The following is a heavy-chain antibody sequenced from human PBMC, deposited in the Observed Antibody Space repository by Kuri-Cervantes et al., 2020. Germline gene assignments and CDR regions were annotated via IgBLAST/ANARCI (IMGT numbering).Heavy chain of an antibody. V-gene: IGHV4-61*01. CDR1: GGSVSSGSYY. Sequence: SETLSLTCTVSGGSVSSGSYYWSWIRQPPGKGLEWIGYIYYSGSTNYNPSLKSRVTISVDTSKNQFSLKLSSVTAADTAVYYCARYLWFGETYYFDYWGQGTLVTVSS. D-gene: IGHD3-10*01. CDR2: IYYSGST. CDR3: ARYLWFGETYYFDY. J-gene: IGHJ4*02.